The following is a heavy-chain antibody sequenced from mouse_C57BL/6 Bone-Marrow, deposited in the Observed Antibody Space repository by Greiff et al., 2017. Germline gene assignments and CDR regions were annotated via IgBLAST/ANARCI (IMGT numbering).Heavy chain of an antibody. V-gene: IGHV1-81*01. Sequence: VQGVESGAELARPGASVKLSCKASGYTFTSYGISWVKQRTGQGLEWIGEIYPRSGNTYYNEKFKGKATLTADKSSSTAYMELRSLTSEDSAVYFCASPFITTVVASDYWGQGTTLTVSS. D-gene: IGHD1-1*01. J-gene: IGHJ2*01. CDR3: ASPFITTVVASDY. CDR1: GYTFTSYG. CDR2: IYPRSGNT.